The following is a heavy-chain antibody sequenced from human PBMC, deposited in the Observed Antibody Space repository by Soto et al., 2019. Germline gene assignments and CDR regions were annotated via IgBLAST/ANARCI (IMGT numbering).Heavy chain of an antibody. CDR3: AKLYSSSDYYDGMDV. J-gene: IGHJ6*02. D-gene: IGHD6-6*01. CDR1: GGSISSSSYY. Sequence: SETLSLTCTASGGSISSSSYYWGWIRQPPGKGLESIGSIYYSGSTYYNPSLKSRVTISVDTSKNQFSMKLRSVTAADAAVYYCAKLYSSSDYYDGMDVWGQGTLVTVSS. V-gene: IGHV4-39*01. CDR2: IYYSGST.